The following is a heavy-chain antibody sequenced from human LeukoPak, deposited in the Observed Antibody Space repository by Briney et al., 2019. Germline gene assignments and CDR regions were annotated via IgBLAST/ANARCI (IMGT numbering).Heavy chain of an antibody. Sequence: GGSLRLSCAASGFTVSSNYMSWVRQAPGKGLEWVSAISGSGGSTYYADSVKGRFTISRDNSKNTLYLQMNSLRAEDTAVYYCAKDRRGSGWSPGVDYWGQGTLVTVSS. CDR2: ISGSGGST. D-gene: IGHD6-19*01. V-gene: IGHV3-23*01. CDR1: GFTVSSNY. J-gene: IGHJ4*02. CDR3: AKDRRGSGWSPGVDY.